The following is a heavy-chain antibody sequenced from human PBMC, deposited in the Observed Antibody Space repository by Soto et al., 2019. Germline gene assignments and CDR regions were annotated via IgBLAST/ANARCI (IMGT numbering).Heavy chain of an antibody. CDR2: IRSKAYGGTT. CDR1: GFTFGDYA. D-gene: IGHD6-13*01. Sequence: GSLRLYCTASGFTFGDYAMSWFRQAPGKGLEWVGFIRSKAYGGTTEYAASVKGRFTISRDDSKSIAYLQMNSLKTEDTAVYYCTRDRLYSSSWYGLRASDYWGQGTLVTVSS. V-gene: IGHV3-49*03. CDR3: TRDRLYSSSWYGLRASDY. J-gene: IGHJ4*02.